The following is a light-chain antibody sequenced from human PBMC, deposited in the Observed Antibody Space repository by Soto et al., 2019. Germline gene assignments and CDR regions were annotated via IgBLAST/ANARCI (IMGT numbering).Light chain of an antibody. J-gene: IGLJ2*01. CDR2: RNN. CDR1: SSNIESNF. V-gene: IGLV1-47*01. Sequence: QSVLTQPPSASGTPGQRVTISCSGSSSNIESNFVYWYQQFPGTAHRLLIYRNNQRPSGVPDRFSGSKSGTSASLAISALLSEEEADYYCTVWDDSLRGRLFGGGTKLTVL. CDR3: TVWDDSLRGRL.